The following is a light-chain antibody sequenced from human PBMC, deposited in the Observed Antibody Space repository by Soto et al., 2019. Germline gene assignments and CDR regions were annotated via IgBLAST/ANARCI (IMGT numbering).Light chain of an antibody. J-gene: IGLJ3*02. V-gene: IGLV2-14*01. CDR2: EVT. CDR1: SSDVGGYNY. Sequence: QSALTQPASVSGSPGQSITISCTGTSSDVGGYNYVSWYQQYPGKAPKLMIHEVTNRPSGVSNRFSGSKSGNTASLTISGRQAEDEADYYCTSFTFSSTWVFGGGTKVTVL. CDR3: TSFTFSSTWV.